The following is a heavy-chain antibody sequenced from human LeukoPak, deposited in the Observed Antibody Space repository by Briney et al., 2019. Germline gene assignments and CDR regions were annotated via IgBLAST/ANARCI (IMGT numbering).Heavy chain of an antibody. Sequence: PSETLSLTCTVSGGSISSGSYYWSWIRQPAGKGLEWIGRIYTSGSTNYNPSLKSRVTISVDTSKNQFSLKLSSVTAAVTAVYYCARSRYQLLPGYNWFDPWGQGTLVTVSS. CDR1: GGSISSGSYY. CDR2: IYTSGST. V-gene: IGHV4-61*02. D-gene: IGHD2-2*01. J-gene: IGHJ5*02. CDR3: ARSRYQLLPGYNWFDP.